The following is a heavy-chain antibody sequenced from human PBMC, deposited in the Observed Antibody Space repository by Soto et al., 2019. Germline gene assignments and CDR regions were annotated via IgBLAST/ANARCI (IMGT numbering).Heavy chain of an antibody. J-gene: IGHJ5*02. CDR3: ARHLDIVVVLGGLEP. V-gene: IGHV5-10-1*01. Sequence: EVQLVQSGAEVKKPGESLRISCKGSGYSFTSYWISWVRQMPGKGLEWMGRIDPSDSYTNYSPSFQGHVTISADKSISTAYLQWRSLKASDTAMYYCARHLDIVVVLGGLEPWGEGTLVTVSS. CDR1: GYSFTSYW. CDR2: IDPSDSYT. D-gene: IGHD2-2*01.